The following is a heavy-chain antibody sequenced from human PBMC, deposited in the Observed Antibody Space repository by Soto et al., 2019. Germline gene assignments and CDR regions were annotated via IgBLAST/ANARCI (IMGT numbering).Heavy chain of an antibody. J-gene: IGHJ4*02. CDR3: APLTATPSYFDY. V-gene: IGHV3-30-3*01. Sequence: PGGSLRLSCAASGFTFSSYAMHWVRQAPCKGLEWVAVISYDGSNKYYADSVKGRFTISRDNSKNTLYLQMNSLRAEDTAVYYCAPLTATPSYFDYWGQGTLVTVSS. CDR2: ISYDGSNK. CDR1: GFTFSSYA. D-gene: IGHD5-18*01.